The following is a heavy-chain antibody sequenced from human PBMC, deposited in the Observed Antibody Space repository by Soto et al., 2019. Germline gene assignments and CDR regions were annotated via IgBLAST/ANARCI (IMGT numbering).Heavy chain of an antibody. J-gene: IGHJ4*02. D-gene: IGHD3-10*01. CDR2: IFHDGTA. CDR3: ARLVYDTRLNYIYFDF. Sequence: SGTLSLTCAVSGVSISSGNWWTLVRQSPQRGLEYIGEIFHDGTANYYPSFERRVAISVDTSKNQFSLKLTSVTAADTAIYFCARLVYDTRLNYIYFDFWGQATLVTVSS. CDR1: GVSISSGNW. V-gene: IGHV4-4*02.